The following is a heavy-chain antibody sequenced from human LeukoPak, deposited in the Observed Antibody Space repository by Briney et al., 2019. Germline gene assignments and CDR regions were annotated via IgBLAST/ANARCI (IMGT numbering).Heavy chain of an antibody. V-gene: IGHV4-59*01. Sequence: PSETLSLTCTVSGGSISSYYWSWIRQPPGKGLEWIGYIYYSGSTNYNPSLKSRVTISVDTSKNQFSLKLSSVTAADTAVYYCARDRGESSSWYFGCWGQGTLVTVSS. CDR3: ARDRGESSSWYFGC. CDR2: IYYSGST. J-gene: IGHJ4*02. D-gene: IGHD6-13*01. CDR1: GGSISSYY.